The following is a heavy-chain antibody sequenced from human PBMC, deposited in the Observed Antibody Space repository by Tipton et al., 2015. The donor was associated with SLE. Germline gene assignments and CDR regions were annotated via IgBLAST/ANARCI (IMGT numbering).Heavy chain of an antibody. CDR1: GGSISSYY. Sequence: TLSLTCTVSGGSISSYYWSWIRQPPGKGLEWIGYIYYSGSTYYNPSLKSRVTISVDTSKNQFSLQLNSVTPEDTAVYYCARGPSRLDFDWFYYGMDVWGQGTTVTVSS. D-gene: IGHD3-9*01. V-gene: IGHV4-59*12. J-gene: IGHJ6*02. CDR2: IYYSGST. CDR3: ARGPSRLDFDWFYYGMDV.